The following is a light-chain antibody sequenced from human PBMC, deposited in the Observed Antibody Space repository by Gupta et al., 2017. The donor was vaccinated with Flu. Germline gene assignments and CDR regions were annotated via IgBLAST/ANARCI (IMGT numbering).Light chain of an antibody. CDR2: GAS. Sequence: DIQLTQSPSSLSASVGDRVTITCRTSQRINSFLNWYQQKPGKAPKLLISGASTWQSGVPSRFSGSGSETDFTLTISRRQPEDFATYYWQQSYSPHLFGGGTKVEI. CDR3: QQSYSPHL. J-gene: IGKJ4*01. V-gene: IGKV1-39*01. CDR1: QRINSF.